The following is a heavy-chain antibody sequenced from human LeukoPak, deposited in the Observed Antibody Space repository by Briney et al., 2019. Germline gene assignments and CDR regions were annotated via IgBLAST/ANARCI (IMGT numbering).Heavy chain of an antibody. Sequence: ASVTVSCKASGYTFTGYYMHWVRQAPGQGLEWMGWINPNSGGTNYAQNLQGRVTMTTGTSTSTAYMELRSLRSDDTAVYYCATSGADDYGDKRAPLYFDYWGQGTLVTVSS. CDR3: ATSGADDYGDKRAPLYFDY. V-gene: IGHV1-2*02. CDR2: INPNSGGT. J-gene: IGHJ4*02. D-gene: IGHD4-17*01. CDR1: GYTFTGYY.